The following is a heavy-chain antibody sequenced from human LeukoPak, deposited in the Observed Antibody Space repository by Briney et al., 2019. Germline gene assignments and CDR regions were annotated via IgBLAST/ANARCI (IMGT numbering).Heavy chain of an antibody. D-gene: IGHD6-19*01. CDR2: ISSSSSYT. V-gene: IGHV3-11*05. CDR1: GFTFSDYY. J-gene: IGHJ4*02. CDR3: ARVSPPPYSSGWYGNEQEYYFDY. Sequence: GGSLRLSCAASGFTFSDYYMSWIRQAPGKGLEWVSYISSSSSYTNYVDSVKGRFTISRDNAKNSLYLQMNSLRAEDTAVYYCARVSPPPYSSGWYGNEQEYYFDYWGQGTLVTVSS.